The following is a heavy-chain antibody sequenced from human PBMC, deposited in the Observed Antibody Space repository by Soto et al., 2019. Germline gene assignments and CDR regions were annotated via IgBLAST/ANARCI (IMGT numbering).Heavy chain of an antibody. CDR2: IFHSGRT. CDR3: ARWVEVSLDYFDS. J-gene: IGHJ4*02. CDR1: HGSMTNDSCY. Sequence: SKPLSVTWSVSHGSMTNDSCYWGSINQTPVKGLEWIGHIFHSGRTYYNPSLKSRLSIGVDTSINRFSLNLNSLTAADTAVYYCARWVEVSLDYFDSWGPGISVTVSS. V-gene: IGHV4-31*02. D-gene: IGHD1-1*01.